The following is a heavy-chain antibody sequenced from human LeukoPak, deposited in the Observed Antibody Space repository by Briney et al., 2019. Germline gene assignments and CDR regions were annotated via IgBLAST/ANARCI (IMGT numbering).Heavy chain of an antibody. CDR2: IYSGGST. V-gene: IGHV3-53*01. D-gene: IGHD5-18*01. Sequence: GGSLRLSCAASGFTVSSNYMSWVRQAPGKGLEWVSVIYSGGSTYYADSVKGRFTISRDNSKNTLYLQMNSLRAEDTAVYYCAKCQGERGYSYGYPYYFDYWGQGTLVTVSS. CDR3: AKCQGERGYSYGYPYYFDY. CDR1: GFTVSSNY. J-gene: IGHJ4*02.